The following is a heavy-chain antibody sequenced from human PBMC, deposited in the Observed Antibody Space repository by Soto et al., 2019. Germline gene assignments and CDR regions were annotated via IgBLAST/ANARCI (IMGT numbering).Heavy chain of an antibody. CDR2: IKSKTDGGTT. Sequence: PGGSLRLSCAASGFTFSNAWMNWVRQAPGKGLEWVGRIKSKTDGGTTDYAAPVQGRFTISRDDSKNTLYLQMNSLKTEDTAVYYCTTDSEPDDILTGYPPFDYWGQGTLVTVSS. J-gene: IGHJ4*02. D-gene: IGHD3-9*01. CDR3: TTDSEPDDILTGYPPFDY. V-gene: IGHV3-15*07. CDR1: GFTFSNAW.